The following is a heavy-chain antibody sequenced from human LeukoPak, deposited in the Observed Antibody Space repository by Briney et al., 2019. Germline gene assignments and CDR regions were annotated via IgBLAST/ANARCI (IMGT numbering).Heavy chain of an antibody. CDR1: GFTFSSYA. CDR2: ISYDGSNK. V-gene: IGHV3-30*14. CDR3: ARVYGSGYHYYYYYMDV. J-gene: IGHJ6*03. Sequence: GRSLRLSCAASGFTFSSYAMHWVRQAPGKGLEWVAVISYDGSNKYYADSVKGRFTISRDNSKNTLYLQMNSLRAEDTAVYYCARVYGSGYHYYYYYMDVWGKGTTVTISS. D-gene: IGHD3-10*01.